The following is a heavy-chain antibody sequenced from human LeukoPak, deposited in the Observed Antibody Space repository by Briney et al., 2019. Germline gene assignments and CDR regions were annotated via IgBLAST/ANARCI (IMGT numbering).Heavy chain of an antibody. CDR1: GGSISTSGYY. D-gene: IGHD3-10*01. Sequence: SSQTLSLTCTVSGGSISTSGYYWSWIRQHPGKGLEWIGYIYYSGDAYYSPSLESRVTMSVDTSKNQFSLKLSSVTAADTAVYFCARVVGSGSYVYYFDNWGQGTLVTVST. J-gene: IGHJ4*02. CDR3: ARVVGSGSYVYYFDN. V-gene: IGHV4-31*03. CDR2: IYYSGDA.